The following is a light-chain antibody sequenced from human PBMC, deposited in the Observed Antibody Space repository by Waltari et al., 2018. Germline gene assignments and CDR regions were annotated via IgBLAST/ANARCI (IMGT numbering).Light chain of an antibody. J-gene: IGLJ1*01. CDR3: CSYTRSSTDV. CDR2: DT. V-gene: IGLV2-14*03. Sequence: QSALSQPASVSGSPGQSITIPCSGTNPDVGGSNFVSWYPQYPDKAPKVIVYDTDRPSGLSPRFGGSKCGTTASLTISGLQAEDEADYYCCSYTRSSTDVFGTGTKVTVL. CDR1: NPDVGGSNF.